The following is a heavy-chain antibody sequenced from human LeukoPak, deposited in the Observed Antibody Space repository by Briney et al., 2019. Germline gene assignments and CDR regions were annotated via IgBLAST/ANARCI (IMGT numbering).Heavy chain of an antibody. V-gene: IGHV3-7*01. CDR2: INQDGTEK. Sequence: GGSLRLSCAASGFTFSRHSMTWVRQAPGKGLEWVANINQDGTEKYYVDSVKGRFTISRDNAKNSLNLQMNSLRVEDTAVYYCAKVAKYYYGSETYYFFEHWGQGTPVTASS. J-gene: IGHJ4*02. CDR1: GFTFSRHS. D-gene: IGHD3-10*01. CDR3: AKVAKYYYGSETYYFFEH.